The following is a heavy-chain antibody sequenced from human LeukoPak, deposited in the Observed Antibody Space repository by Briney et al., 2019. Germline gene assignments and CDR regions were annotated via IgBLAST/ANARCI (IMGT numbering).Heavy chain of an antibody. V-gene: IGHV4-38-2*01. CDR1: GFSISSGYF. J-gene: IGHJ4*02. D-gene: IGHD6-13*01. CDR2: IHYPEST. Sequence: SETLSLTCAVSGFSISSGYFWGWIRRPPGKGLEWIGTIHYPESTYYNPSLNSRLTISIGTSKNHFSLKLSSVTAADTALYYCARGRGRQVGTRWHPDTHHDYWGQGILVTVSA. CDR3: ARGRGRQVGTRWHPDTHHDY.